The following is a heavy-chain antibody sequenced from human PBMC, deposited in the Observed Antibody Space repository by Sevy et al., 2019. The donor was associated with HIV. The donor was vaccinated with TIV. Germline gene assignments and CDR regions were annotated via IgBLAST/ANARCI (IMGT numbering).Heavy chain of an antibody. CDR3: AKWSELPSSPFDY. Sequence: GGSLRLSCAASGFTFNSYDMSWVRQAPGKGLEWVSTISGSGGSTYYADSVKGRFTISRDNSKNTLFLQMNSLRAEDTAVYFCAKWSELPSSPFDYWGQGTLVTVSS. J-gene: IGHJ4*02. D-gene: IGHD1-26*01. CDR2: ISGSGGST. V-gene: IGHV3-23*01. CDR1: GFTFNSYD.